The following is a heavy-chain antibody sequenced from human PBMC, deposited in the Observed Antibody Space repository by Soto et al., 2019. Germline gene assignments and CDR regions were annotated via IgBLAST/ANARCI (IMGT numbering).Heavy chain of an antibody. CDR3: AKDLRDCSGGSCYSFNDYYYGMEV. D-gene: IGHD2-15*01. CDR2: ISGSGGST. Sequence: GSLRLSCAASGFTFSSYAMSWVRQAPGKGLEWVSAISGSGGSTYYADSVKGRFTISRDNSKNTLYLQMNSLRAGDTAVYYCAKDLRDCSGGSCYSFNDYYYGMEVWGQGTTVTVSS. V-gene: IGHV3-23*01. J-gene: IGHJ6*02. CDR1: GFTFSSYA.